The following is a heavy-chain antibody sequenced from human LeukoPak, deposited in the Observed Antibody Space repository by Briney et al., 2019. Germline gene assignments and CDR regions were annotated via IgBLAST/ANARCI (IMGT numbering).Heavy chain of an antibody. Sequence: ASVKVSCKASGYTFTSYYMHWVRQAPGQGLEWMGIINPSGGSTSYAQKFQGRVTMTRDMSTSTVYMELSSLRSEDTAVYYCARTQIAAAVYYYYMDVWGKGTTVTVSS. CDR1: GYTFTSYY. J-gene: IGHJ6*03. D-gene: IGHD6-13*01. CDR3: ARTQIAAAVYYYYMDV. CDR2: INPSGGST. V-gene: IGHV1-46*01.